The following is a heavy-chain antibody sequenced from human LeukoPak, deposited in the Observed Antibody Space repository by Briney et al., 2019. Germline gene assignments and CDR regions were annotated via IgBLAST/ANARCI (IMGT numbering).Heavy chain of an antibody. D-gene: IGHD6-13*01. CDR2: INPSGGST. Sequence: AAVKVSCKASGYTFTSYYMHWMRQAPGQGLDWMGIINPSGGSTSYAQRFQGRVTMTRDTSTSTVYMELSSLRSEDTAVYYCARVTAAGRDYWGQGTLVTVSS. J-gene: IGHJ4*02. CDR3: ARVTAAGRDY. V-gene: IGHV1-46*01. CDR1: GYTFTSYY.